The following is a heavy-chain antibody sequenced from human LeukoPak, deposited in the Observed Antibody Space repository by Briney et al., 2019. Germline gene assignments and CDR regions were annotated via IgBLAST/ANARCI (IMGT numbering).Heavy chain of an antibody. D-gene: IGHD3-3*01. CDR2: IKSKTDGGTT. Sequence: GGSLRLSCAAPGFTFSNAWMSWVRQAPGKGLEWVGRIKSKTDGGTTDYAAPAKGRFTISRDDSKNTLYLQMNSLKTEDTAVYYCTTDHPYDFWSGYPSRPFDYWGQGTLVTVSS. J-gene: IGHJ4*02. CDR1: GFTFSNAW. V-gene: IGHV3-15*01. CDR3: TTDHPYDFWSGYPSRPFDY.